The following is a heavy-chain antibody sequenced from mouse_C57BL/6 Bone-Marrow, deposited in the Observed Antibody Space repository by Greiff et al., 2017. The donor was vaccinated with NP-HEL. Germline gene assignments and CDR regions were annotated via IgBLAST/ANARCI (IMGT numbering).Heavy chain of an antibody. CDR3: TYYGSPFAY. Sequence: VQLQESGAELVRPGASVTLSCKASGYTFTDYEMHWVKQTPVHGLEWIGAIDPENGGTAYNQKFQGKAILTADKSSSTAYMELRSLTSEDSAGYYCTYYGSPFAYWGQGTLVTVSA. V-gene: IGHV1-15*01. D-gene: IGHD1-1*01. CDR2: IDPENGGT. J-gene: IGHJ3*01. CDR1: GYTFTDYE.